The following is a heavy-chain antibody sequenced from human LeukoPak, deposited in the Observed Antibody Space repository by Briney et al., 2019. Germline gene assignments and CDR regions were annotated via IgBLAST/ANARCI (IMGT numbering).Heavy chain of an antibody. CDR3: ARSGSYCNWFDP. J-gene: IGHJ5*02. V-gene: IGHV3-48*03. CDR1: GFTFSSYE. CDR2: ISSSGSTI. D-gene: IGHD1-26*01. Sequence: GGSLRLPCAASGFTFSSYEMNWVRQAPGKGLERVSYISSSGSTIYYADSVKGRFTISRDNAKNSLYLQMNSLRAEDTAVYYCARSGSYCNWFDPWGQGTLVTVSS.